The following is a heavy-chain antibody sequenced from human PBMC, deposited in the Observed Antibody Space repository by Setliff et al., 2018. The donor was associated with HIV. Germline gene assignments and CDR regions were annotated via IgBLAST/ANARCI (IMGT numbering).Heavy chain of an antibody. CDR1: GGSISSYY. V-gene: IGHV4-59*08. CDR2: IYYNGNT. Sequence: SETLSLTCTVSGGSISSYYWSWIRQPPGKGLEWIGYIYYNGNTNYNPSLKSRVIISVDTSKNQFSLKLSSVTAADTAVYYCATLHSSGWPYYSDYWGQGILVTVSS. D-gene: IGHD6-19*01. CDR3: ATLHSSGWPYYSDY. J-gene: IGHJ4*02.